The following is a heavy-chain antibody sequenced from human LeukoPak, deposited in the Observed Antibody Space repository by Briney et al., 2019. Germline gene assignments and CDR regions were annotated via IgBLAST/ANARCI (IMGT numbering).Heavy chain of an antibody. Sequence: GGSLRLSCAASEFTFDDYGMGWVRQAPGKGLEWVSGINWNGGSTGYADSVKVRFTIYRDNAKNSLYMQMNSLRAEDTALYYCARDIGPHAFDIWGQGTMVTVSS. CDR1: EFTFDDYG. J-gene: IGHJ3*02. CDR2: INWNGGST. CDR3: ARDIGPHAFDI. D-gene: IGHD1-26*01. V-gene: IGHV3-20*04.